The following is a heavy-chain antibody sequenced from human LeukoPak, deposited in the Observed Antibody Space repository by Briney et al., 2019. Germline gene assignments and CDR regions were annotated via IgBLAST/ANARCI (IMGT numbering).Heavy chain of an antibody. Sequence: PGGSLRLSCAASGFSFSSFGMHWVRQAPGKGLEWVAFIRYDGSNKSYADSVKGRFTTSRDNSKNTLYLQMNSLRAEDTAVYYCAVPYYYDSSGYHDAFDIWGQGTMVTVSS. CDR2: IRYDGSNK. CDR1: GFSFSSFG. D-gene: IGHD3-22*01. V-gene: IGHV3-30*02. J-gene: IGHJ3*02. CDR3: AVPYYYDSSGYHDAFDI.